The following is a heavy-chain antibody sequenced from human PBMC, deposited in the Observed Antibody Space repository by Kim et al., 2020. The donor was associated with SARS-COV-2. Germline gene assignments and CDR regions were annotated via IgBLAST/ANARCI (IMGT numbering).Heavy chain of an antibody. CDR1: GFTVSSNY. CDR2: IYSGGST. D-gene: IGHD2-2*03. J-gene: IGHJ4*02. CDR3: ASTNDGWDY. Sequence: GGSLRLSCAASGFTVSSNYMSWVRQAPGKGLEWVSVIYSGGSTYYADSVKGRFTISRDNSKNTLYLQLNSLRAQDTAVYYCASTNDGWDYWGQGALVTLSS. V-gene: IGHV3-53*01.